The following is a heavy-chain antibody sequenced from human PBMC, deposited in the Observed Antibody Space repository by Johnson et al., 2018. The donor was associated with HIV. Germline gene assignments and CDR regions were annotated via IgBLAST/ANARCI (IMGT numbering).Heavy chain of an antibody. V-gene: IGHV3-11*01. CDR3: ARDRGAARDAFDI. Sequence: QVQLLESGVGLVKPGGSLRLSCAASGFTFSDYYMSWIRQAPAKGLEWVSYISSLGSTIYYADSVKGRFTISRDHPKNSLYLQMNSLRAEDTAVYYCARDRGAARDAFDIWGQGTMVTVSS. CDR2: ISSLGSTI. J-gene: IGHJ3*02. D-gene: IGHD6-6*01. CDR1: GFTFSDYY.